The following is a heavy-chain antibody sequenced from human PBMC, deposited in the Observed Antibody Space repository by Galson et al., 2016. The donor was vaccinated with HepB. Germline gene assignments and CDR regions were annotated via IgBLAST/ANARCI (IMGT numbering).Heavy chain of an antibody. Sequence: SLRLSCAASGFTFGDHYMDWVRRAPGKGLEWVGRTRNKTKSYTTEYAASVEGRFTISRDDSKNSLYLQMNSLKTEDTAAYYWGRGTGMVGATGFDYWGPGTLVTVSS. CDR3: GRGTGMVGATGFDY. CDR1: GFTFGDHY. CDR2: TRNKTKSYTT. D-gene: IGHD1-26*01. V-gene: IGHV3-72*01. J-gene: IGHJ4*02.